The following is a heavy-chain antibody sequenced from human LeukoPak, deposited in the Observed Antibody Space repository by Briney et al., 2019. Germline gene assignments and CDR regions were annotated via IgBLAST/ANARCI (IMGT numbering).Heavy chain of an antibody. V-gene: IGHV3-48*04. J-gene: IGHJ4*02. Sequence: GGSLRLSCAASGFTFSTYNMNWVRQAPGKGLEWVSYISSGSSTIFYADSVKGRFTISRDNAKNSLYLQMNSLRAEDTAVYYCARVGYGDLDYWGQGTLVTVSS. CDR1: GFTFSTYN. D-gene: IGHD4-17*01. CDR3: ARVGYGDLDY. CDR2: ISSGSSTI.